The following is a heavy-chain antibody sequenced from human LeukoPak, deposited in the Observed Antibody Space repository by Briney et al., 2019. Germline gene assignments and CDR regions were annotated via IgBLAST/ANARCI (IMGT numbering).Heavy chain of an antibody. CDR2: FDPEDGVT. D-gene: IGHD1-7*01. CDR1: GYTLTELS. J-gene: IGHJ5*02. CDR3: ATDITGTTRWFDP. Sequence: GASVKVSCKVSGYTLTELSMHWVRQAPGKGLEGMGGFDPEDGVTIYAQKFQGRVTVTEDTSTDTAYMELSSLRSEDTAVYYCATDITGTTRWFDPWGQGTLVTVSS. V-gene: IGHV1-24*01.